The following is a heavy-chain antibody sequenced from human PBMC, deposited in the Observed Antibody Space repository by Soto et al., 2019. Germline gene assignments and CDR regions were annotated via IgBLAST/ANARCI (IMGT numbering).Heavy chain of an antibody. J-gene: IGHJ4*02. CDR3: ASDKLTGLFDY. V-gene: IGHV4-34*01. CDR1: GGSFSGYD. CDR2: INHSGST. D-gene: IGHD2-8*02. Sequence: QVQLQQWGAGLLKPSETLSLTCAVYGGSFSGYDWTWIRQPPGTGLEWIGEINHSGSTNYNPALKRTVTISLDTSKTQFSLTLPSVTAPDTAVYYCASDKLTGLFDYWGQGTLVTVSS.